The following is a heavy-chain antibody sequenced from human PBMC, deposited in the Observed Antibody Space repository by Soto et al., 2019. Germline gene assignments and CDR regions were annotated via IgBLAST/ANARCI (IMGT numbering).Heavy chain of an antibody. V-gene: IGHV3-53*01. CDR3: ATPGERKGLAK. D-gene: IGHD3-10*01. J-gene: IGHJ4*02. CDR1: GFTVNSDY. CDR2: IYSGGST. Sequence: PGGSLRLSCASSGFTVNSDYMTWVRQAPGKGLEWVSIIYSGGSTYYADSVKGRFTISRDNFNNTLYLQMHSLRAEDTAVYYCATPGERKGLAKWGQGSRVTVSS.